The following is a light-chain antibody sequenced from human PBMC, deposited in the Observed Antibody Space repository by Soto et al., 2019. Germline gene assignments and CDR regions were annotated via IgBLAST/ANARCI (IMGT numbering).Light chain of an antibody. CDR3: QHDGSSPRT. J-gene: IGKJ4*01. CDR1: QTVSSSH. CDR2: GAS. V-gene: IGKV3-20*01. Sequence: EIVLTQSPGTLSLSPGERATLSCRASQTVSSSHLAWYQQKPGQAPNLLSYGASSRATGIPDRFSGSGSGTDFTLTISRLEPEECAVYYCQHDGSSPRTFGGGTKVEIK.